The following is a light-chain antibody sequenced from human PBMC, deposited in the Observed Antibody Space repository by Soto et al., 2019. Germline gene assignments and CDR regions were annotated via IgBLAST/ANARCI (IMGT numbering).Light chain of an antibody. Sequence: DIVMTQSPDSLAVSLCERATINCKSSQSVLYSSNNKNYLAWCQQKPGQPPKLVIYWASTRESGVPDRFSGSGSGTDFTLTISSLQAEDVEVYYCRQYYSTPLTFGGGTKVDIK. J-gene: IGKJ4*01. CDR2: WAS. CDR3: RQYYSTPLT. V-gene: IGKV4-1*01. CDR1: QSVLYSSNNKNY.